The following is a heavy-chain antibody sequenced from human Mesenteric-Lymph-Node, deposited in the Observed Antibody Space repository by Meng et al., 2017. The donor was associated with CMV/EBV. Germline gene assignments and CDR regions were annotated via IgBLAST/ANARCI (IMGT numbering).Heavy chain of an antibody. V-gene: IGHV3-30*19. CDR3: ATDGAV. CDR1: GFTFSSYD. CDR2: ISYDETNK. D-gene: IGHD4/OR15-4a*01. J-gene: IGHJ4*02. Sequence: GESLKISCAASGFTFSSYDLHWVRQAPGKGLEWVAIISYDETNKYYVDSVKGRFTISRDNSKSTLYLQMSSLTAEDTAVYFCATDGAVWGRGTLVTVSS.